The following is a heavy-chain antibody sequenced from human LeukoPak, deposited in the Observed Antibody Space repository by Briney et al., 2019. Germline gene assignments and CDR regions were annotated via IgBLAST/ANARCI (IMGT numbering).Heavy chain of an antibody. CDR1: GYIFTAYY. V-gene: IGHV1-2*02. J-gene: IGHJ6*03. D-gene: IGHD2-8*01. CDR2: INPNSGGT. CDR3: ARDYCANGVCHPRYYYYMDV. Sequence: ASVKVSCKASGYIFTAYYMHWVRQAPGQGLEWMGWINPNSGGTNYAQKFQGRVTMTRDTSISAAHMELSSLRPDDTAVYYCARDYCANGVCHPRYYYYMDVWGKGTTVTVSS.